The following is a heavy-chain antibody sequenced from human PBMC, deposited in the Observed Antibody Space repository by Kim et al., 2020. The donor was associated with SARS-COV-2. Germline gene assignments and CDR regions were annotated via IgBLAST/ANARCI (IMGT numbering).Heavy chain of an antibody. J-gene: IGHJ4*02. D-gene: IGHD1-7*01. V-gene: IGHV4-59*01. Sequence: KSRVTISVDTSKNQFSLRLSSVTAADTAVYYCARETPYLTGTWSGYYFDYWGQGTLVTVSS. CDR3: ARETPYLTGTWSGYYFDY.